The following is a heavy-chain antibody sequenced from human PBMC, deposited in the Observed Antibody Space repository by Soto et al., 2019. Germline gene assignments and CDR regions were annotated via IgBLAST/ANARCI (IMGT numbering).Heavy chain of an antibody. CDR1: GFIFNNYW. CDR2: IKQDGSEK. D-gene: IGHD5-12*01. J-gene: IGHJ4*02. CDR3: ARNRADGYNNY. Sequence: GESLKISCAASGFIFNNYWMTWVRQAPGKGLEWVANIKQDGSEKYYVDSVKGRFTISRDNAKNSMYLQMNSLRAEDTAIYYCARNRADGYNNYWGQGTLVTVSS. V-gene: IGHV3-7*01.